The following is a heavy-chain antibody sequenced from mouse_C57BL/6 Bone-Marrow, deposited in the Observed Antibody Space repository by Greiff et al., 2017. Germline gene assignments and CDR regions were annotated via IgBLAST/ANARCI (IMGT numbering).Heavy chain of an antibody. CDR2: IYPGSGST. J-gene: IGHJ2*01. D-gene: IGHD1-1*01. CDR3: ARGGTVVAFYYFDY. V-gene: IGHV1-55*01. Sequence: QVQLQQPGAELVKPGASVKMSCKASGYTFTSYWITWVKQRPGQGLEWIGDIYPGSGSTNYNEKFKSKATLTVDKSSSTAYMQLSSLTSEDSAVYYCARGGTVVAFYYFDYWGQGTTLTVSS. CDR1: GYTFTSYW.